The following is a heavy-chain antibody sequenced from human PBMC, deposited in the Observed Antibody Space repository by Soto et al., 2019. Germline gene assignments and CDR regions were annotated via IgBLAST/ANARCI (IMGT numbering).Heavy chain of an antibody. D-gene: IGHD3-9*01. CDR2: ISAYNGNT. Sequence: ASVKVSCKASGYTFTSYGISWVRQAPGQGLEWMGWISAYNGNTNYAQKLQGRVTMTTDTSTSTAYMELSSLRSEDTAVYYCASPKNYGILTVTIKPFDYWGQGTLVTAPQ. CDR1: GYTFTSYG. J-gene: IGHJ4*02. V-gene: IGHV1-18*01. CDR3: ASPKNYGILTVTIKPFDY.